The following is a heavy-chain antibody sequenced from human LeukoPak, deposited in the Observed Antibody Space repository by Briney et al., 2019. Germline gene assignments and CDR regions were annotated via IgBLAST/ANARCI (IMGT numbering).Heavy chain of an antibody. J-gene: IGHJ6*02. V-gene: IGHV1-24*01. Sequence: ASVKVSCKVSGYTLTELSMHWVRQAPGKGLEWMGGFDPEDGETIYAQKFQGRVTITADESTSTAYMELSSLRSEDTAVYYCASSTYYYDSRPYYGMDVWGQGTTVTVSS. CDR3: ASSTYYYDSRPYYGMDV. D-gene: IGHD3-22*01. CDR2: FDPEDGET. CDR1: GYTLTELS.